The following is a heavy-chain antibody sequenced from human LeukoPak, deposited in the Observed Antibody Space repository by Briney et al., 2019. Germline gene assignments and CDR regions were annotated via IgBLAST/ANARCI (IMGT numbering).Heavy chain of an antibody. V-gene: IGHV4-30-2*01. D-gene: IGHD6-25*01. J-gene: IGHJ6*02. Sequence: SETLSLTCAVYGGSFSGYSWSWIRQPPGKGLEWIGYIYHSGSTYYNPSLKSRVTISVDRSKNQFSLKLSSVTAADTAVYYCARGRRNYYYYGMDVWGQGTTVTVSS. CDR3: ARGRRNYYYYGMDV. CDR2: IYHSGST. CDR1: GGSFSGYS.